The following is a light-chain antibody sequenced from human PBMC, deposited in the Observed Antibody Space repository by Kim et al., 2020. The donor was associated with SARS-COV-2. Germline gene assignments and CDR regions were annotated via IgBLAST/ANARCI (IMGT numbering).Light chain of an antibody. CDR1: RANIGSNG. CDR2: SND. Sequence: PVQRVTISCSGVRANIGSNGVNGYQQCPGTAPKNLIYSNDQRSSGVPDRFSGSKSGTADSLAISDLRSEDEAEYFCAAWDDSLNVVFGGGTQLTVL. V-gene: IGLV1-44*01. CDR3: AAWDDSLNVV. J-gene: IGLJ2*01.